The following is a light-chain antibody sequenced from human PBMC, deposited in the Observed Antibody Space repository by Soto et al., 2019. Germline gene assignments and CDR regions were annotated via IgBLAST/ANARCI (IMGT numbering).Light chain of an antibody. Sequence: QSALTQPASVSGSPGQSITISCTGTITDIGAYNYVSWYQQHPGKAPKLLIYDVIRRPSGVPDRFSGSRSDNTASLTISGLQAEDEADYYCCSYGSYTYVFGQGTKLTVL. J-gene: IGLJ1*01. CDR1: ITDIGAYNY. V-gene: IGLV2-14*03. CDR3: CSYGSYTYV. CDR2: DVI.